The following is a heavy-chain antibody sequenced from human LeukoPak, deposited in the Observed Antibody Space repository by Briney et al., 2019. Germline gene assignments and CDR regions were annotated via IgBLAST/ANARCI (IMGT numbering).Heavy chain of an antibody. CDR1: GGSFSGYY. D-gene: IGHD2-21*02. Sequence: SETLSLTCAVYGGSFSGYYWSWFRQPPGKGLEWIGEINHSGSTNYNPSLKSRVTISVDTSKNQFSLKLSSVTAADTAVYYCASESYCGGDCYSNYWGQGTLVTVSS. V-gene: IGHV4-34*01. CDR3: ASESYCGGDCYSNY. CDR2: INHSGST. J-gene: IGHJ4*02.